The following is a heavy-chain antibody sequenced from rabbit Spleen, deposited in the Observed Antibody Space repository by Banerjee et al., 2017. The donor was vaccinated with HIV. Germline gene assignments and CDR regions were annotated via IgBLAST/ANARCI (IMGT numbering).Heavy chain of an antibody. CDR3: ARDTGSSFSSYGMDL. CDR1: GVSFSGDSY. CDR2: IGAGITYTT. Sequence: QSLEESGGDLVKPGASLPLTCIASGVSFSGDSYMCWVRQAPGKGSEWIACIGAGITYTTYYATWAKGRFTISKTSSTTVTLQMTSLTVADTATYFCARDTGSSFSSYGMDLWGQGTLVTVS. D-gene: IGHD8-1*01. V-gene: IGHV1S40*01. J-gene: IGHJ6*01.